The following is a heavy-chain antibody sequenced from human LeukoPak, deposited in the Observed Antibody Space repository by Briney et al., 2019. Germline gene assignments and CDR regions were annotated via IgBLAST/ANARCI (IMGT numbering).Heavy chain of an antibody. Sequence: SETLSLTCTVSGGSISSSSYYWAWIRQPPGKGLEWIGTIYDSGSTYYNLSLSSRLTISVDTSRNQFSLRLSSVTAADTALYYCARRGYCSGTTCLYGMDVWGQGTTVTVSS. V-gene: IGHV4-39*01. CDR2: IYDSGST. CDR3: ARRGYCSGTTCLYGMDV. D-gene: IGHD2-2*01. J-gene: IGHJ6*02. CDR1: GGSISSSSYY.